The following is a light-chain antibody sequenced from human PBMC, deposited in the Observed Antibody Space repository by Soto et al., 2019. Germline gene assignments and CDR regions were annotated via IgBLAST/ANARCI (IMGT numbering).Light chain of an antibody. CDR3: SSYTSSSTLV. CDR2: EVS. V-gene: IGLV2-14*01. Sequence: QSALTQLASVSGSPGQSITISCTGTSSDVGGYNYVSWYQQHPGKAPELMIYEVSNRPSGVSNRFSGSKSGNTASLTISGLQAEDEADYYCSSYTSSSTLVFGGGTQLTVL. CDR1: SSDVGGYNY. J-gene: IGLJ2*01.